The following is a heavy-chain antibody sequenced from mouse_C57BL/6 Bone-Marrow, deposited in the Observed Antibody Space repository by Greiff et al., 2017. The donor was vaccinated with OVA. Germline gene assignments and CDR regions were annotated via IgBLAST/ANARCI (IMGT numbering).Heavy chain of an antibody. J-gene: IGHJ3*01. CDR1: GFTFSDYY. CDR3: ARHEDYYGSSPFAY. V-gene: IGHV5-12*01. Sequence: EVKLVESGGGLVQPGGSLKLSCAASGFTFSDYYMYWVRQTPEKRLEWVAYISNGGGSTYYPDTVKGRFPLSRDNAKNTLYLQMSRLKSEDTAMYYCARHEDYYGSSPFAYWGQGTLVTVSA. D-gene: IGHD1-1*01. CDR2: ISNGGGST.